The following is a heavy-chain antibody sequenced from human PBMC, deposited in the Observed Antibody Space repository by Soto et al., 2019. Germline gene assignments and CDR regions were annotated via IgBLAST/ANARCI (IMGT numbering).Heavy chain of an antibody. D-gene: IGHD4-17*01. CDR3: ARGRGYGDYFYFDY. V-gene: IGHV3-74*01. CDR2: IGSDGSPT. Sequence: EVQLVESGGGLVQPGGSLRLSCAASGFTFSSYWIHWVRQAPGKGLVWVSRIGSDGSPTRYADSVKGRFTISRDNAKNTLYLQMSSLRAEATAVYYCARGRGYGDYFYFDYWGQGTRVTVSS. J-gene: IGHJ4*02. CDR1: GFTFSSYW.